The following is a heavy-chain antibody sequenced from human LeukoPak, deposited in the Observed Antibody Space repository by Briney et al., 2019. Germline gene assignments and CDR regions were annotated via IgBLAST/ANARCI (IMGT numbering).Heavy chain of an antibody. CDR2: MYSEGGT. J-gene: IGHJ5*02. CDR3: ASGGSWYIS. CDR1: GINVGSNY. Sequence: GGSLRLSCAASGINVGSNYMNWVRQAPGRGLEWVSVMYSEGGTNYADSVKGRFTISRDNAKNSLYLQMNSLRAEDTAVYYCASGGSWYISWGQGTLVTVSS. V-gene: IGHV3-66*01. D-gene: IGHD6-13*01.